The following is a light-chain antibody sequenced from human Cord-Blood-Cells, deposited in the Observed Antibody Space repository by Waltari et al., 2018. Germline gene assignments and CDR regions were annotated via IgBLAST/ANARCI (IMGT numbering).Light chain of an antibody. J-gene: IGKJ1*01. Sequence: DIVTTQSPLSLPVTPGDPASISCRSSQSLLHSNGYNYLDWYLQKPGQSPQLLIYLGSNPASGVRDRLSGSGSGRDFTIKISSGGAEDVGVYYCMQGIQTPRAFGQGTWVE. CDR3: MQGIQTPRA. CDR2: LGS. CDR1: QSLLHSNGYNY. V-gene: IGKV2-28*01.